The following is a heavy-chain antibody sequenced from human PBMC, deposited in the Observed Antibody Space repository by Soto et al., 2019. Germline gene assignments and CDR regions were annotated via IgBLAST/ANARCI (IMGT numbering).Heavy chain of an antibody. D-gene: IGHD6-19*01. J-gene: IGHJ6*02. CDR2: ISYDGSNK. V-gene: IGHV3-30*18. CDR3: AKGTVRSGWIPGLEGMDV. CDR1: GFTFSSYG. Sequence: QVQLVESGGGVVQPGRSLRLSCAASGFTFSSYGMHWVRQAPGKGLEWVAVISYDGSNKYYADSVKGRFTISRDNSKITLYLQMNSLRAEDTAVYYCAKGTVRSGWIPGLEGMDVWGQGTTVTVSS.